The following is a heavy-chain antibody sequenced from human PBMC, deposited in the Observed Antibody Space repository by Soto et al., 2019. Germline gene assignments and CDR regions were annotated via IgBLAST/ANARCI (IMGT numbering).Heavy chain of an antibody. CDR3: ARDPPIMLTFGGPTVKTGDFDY. Sequence: GASVKVSCKASGYTFTSYGISWVRQAPGQGLEWMGWISAYNGNTNYAQKLQGRVTMTTDTSTSTAYMELRSLRSDDTAVYYCARDPPIMLTFGGPTVKTGDFDYWGQGTLVTVSS. D-gene: IGHD3-16*01. J-gene: IGHJ4*02. V-gene: IGHV1-18*01. CDR1: GYTFTSYG. CDR2: ISAYNGNT.